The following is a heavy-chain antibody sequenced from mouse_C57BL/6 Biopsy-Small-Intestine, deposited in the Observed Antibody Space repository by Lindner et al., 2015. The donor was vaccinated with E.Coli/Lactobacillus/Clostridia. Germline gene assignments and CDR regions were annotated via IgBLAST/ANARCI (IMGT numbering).Heavy chain of an antibody. CDR2: IYPRDGST. Sequence: VQLQESGPELVKPGASVKLSCKASGYTFTSYDINWVKQRPGQGLEWIGWIYPRDGSTKYNEKFEGKATLTVDTSSSTAYMELHSLTSEDSAVYFCARGGPFATVVENAMDYWGQGTSVTVSS. V-gene: IGHV1-85*01. D-gene: IGHD1-1*01. CDR1: GYTFTSYD. CDR3: ARGGPFATVVENAMDY. J-gene: IGHJ4*01.